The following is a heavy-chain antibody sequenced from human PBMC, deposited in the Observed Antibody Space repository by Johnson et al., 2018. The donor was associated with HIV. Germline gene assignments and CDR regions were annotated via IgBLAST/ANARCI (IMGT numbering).Heavy chain of an antibody. J-gene: IGHJ3*02. V-gene: IGHV3-11*04. CDR1: GFTFSDYY. CDR3: ASGWGIVVSDAFDI. Sequence: VQLVESGGNLVKPGGSLRLSCAASGFTFSDYYMSWIRQAPGKGLEWISYISSSGSTIYYADSVKDRFTISRDNAKNSLYLQMNSLRAEDTAVYYCASGWGIVVSDAFDIWGQGTMVTVSS. D-gene: IGHD6-19*01. CDR2: ISSSGSTI.